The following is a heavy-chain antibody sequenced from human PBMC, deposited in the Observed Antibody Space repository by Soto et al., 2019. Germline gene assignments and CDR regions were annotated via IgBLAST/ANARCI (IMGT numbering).Heavy chain of an antibody. V-gene: IGHV3-74*01. J-gene: IGHJ4*02. D-gene: IGHD5-18*01. CDR3: ARADTAMVTFFDY. CDR1: GFTFSSYW. Sequence: GGSLRLSCAASGFTFSSYWMHWVRQAPGKGLVWVSRINSDGSSTSYADSVKGRFTISRDNAKNTLYPQMNSLRAEDTAVYYCARADTAMVTFFDYWGQGTLVTVSS. CDR2: INSDGSST.